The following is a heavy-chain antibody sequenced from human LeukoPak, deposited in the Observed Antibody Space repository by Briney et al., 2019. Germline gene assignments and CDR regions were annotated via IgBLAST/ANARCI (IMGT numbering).Heavy chain of an antibody. CDR2: IRSSSSYI. V-gene: IGHV3-21*01. CDR1: GFTFSSYS. J-gene: IGHJ5*02. D-gene: IGHD6-13*01. Sequence: GGSLRLSCAASGFTFSSYSMNWVRQAPGKGLEWVASIRSSSSYIYYADSVKGRFTISRDNAKNSLYLKLNSLRADDTAVYYRARDDIAAAGHDHWGQGTLVPVPS. CDR3: ARDDIAAAGHDH.